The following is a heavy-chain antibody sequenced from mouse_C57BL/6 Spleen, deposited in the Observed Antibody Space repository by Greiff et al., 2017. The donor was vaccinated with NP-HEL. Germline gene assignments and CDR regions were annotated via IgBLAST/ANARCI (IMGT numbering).Heavy chain of an antibody. CDR2: IYPRSGNT. CDR3: ASFTTAGEWDY. Sequence: QVQLKQSGAELARPGASVKLSCKASGYTFTSYGISWVKQRTGQGLEWIGEIYPRSGNTYYNEKFKGKATLTADKSSSTAYMELRSLTSEDSAVYFCASFTTAGEWDYWGQGTSVTVSS. V-gene: IGHV1-81*01. D-gene: IGHD1-2*01. CDR1: GYTFTSYG. J-gene: IGHJ4*01.